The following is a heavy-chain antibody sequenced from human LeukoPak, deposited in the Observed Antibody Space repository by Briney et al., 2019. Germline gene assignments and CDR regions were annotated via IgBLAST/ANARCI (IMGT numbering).Heavy chain of an antibody. Sequence: PGGSLRLSCAASGFTVSSNFMSWVRLAPGKGLECVSVIYIDGKTFYAESVKGRFTISRDNSKNTLYLQMNSLRAEDTAVYYCAKGVGFEQLGIDYWGQGTLVTVSS. CDR3: AKGVGFEQLGIDY. CDR1: GFTVSSNF. D-gene: IGHD6-13*01. CDR2: IYIDGKT. V-gene: IGHV3-53*01. J-gene: IGHJ4*02.